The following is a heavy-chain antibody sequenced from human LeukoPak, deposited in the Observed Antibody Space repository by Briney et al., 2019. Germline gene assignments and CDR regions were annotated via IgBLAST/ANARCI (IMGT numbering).Heavy chain of an antibody. CDR1: GFTFSSYW. CDR2: IKQDGSEK. Sequence: QPGGSLRLSCAASGFTFSSYWMSWVRQAPGKGLEWVANIKQDGSEKYYVDSVKGRFTISRDNAKNSLYLQMNSLRAEDTAVYYCARDLADSSGYYGYYYYYMDAWGKGTTVTVSS. V-gene: IGHV3-7*01. J-gene: IGHJ6*03. CDR3: ARDLADSSGYYGYYYYYMDA. D-gene: IGHD3-22*01.